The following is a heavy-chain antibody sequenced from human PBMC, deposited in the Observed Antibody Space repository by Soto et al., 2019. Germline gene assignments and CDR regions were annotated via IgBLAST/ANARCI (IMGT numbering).Heavy chain of an antibody. D-gene: IGHD6-19*01. J-gene: IGHJ6*02. CDR2: ISSSSSTI. CDR1: GFTFSSYS. CDR3: ARAEPDGYSSGKAYYGMDV. Sequence: GGSLRLSCAASGFTFSSYSMNWVRQAPGKGLEWVSYISSSSSTIYYADSVKGRFTISRDNAKNSLYLQMNSLRDEDTAVYYCARAEPDGYSSGKAYYGMDVWGQGTTVTVSS. V-gene: IGHV3-48*02.